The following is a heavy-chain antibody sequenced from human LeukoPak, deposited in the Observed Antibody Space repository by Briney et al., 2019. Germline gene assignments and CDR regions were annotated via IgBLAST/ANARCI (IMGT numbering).Heavy chain of an antibody. CDR3: ARVGIPAAIAPYYYYGMDV. CDR1: GGSFSGYY. CDR2: IYYSGST. J-gene: IGHJ6*02. V-gene: IGHV4-31*11. Sequence: SETLSLTCAVYGGSFSGYYWSWIRQHPGKGLEWIGYIYYSGSTYYNPSLKSRVTISVDTSKNQFSLKLSSVTAADTAVYYCARVGIPAAIAPYYYYGMDVWGQGTTVTVSS. D-gene: IGHD2-2*02.